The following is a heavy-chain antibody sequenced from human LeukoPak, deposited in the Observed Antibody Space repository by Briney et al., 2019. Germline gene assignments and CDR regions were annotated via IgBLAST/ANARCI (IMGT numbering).Heavy chain of an antibody. CDR2: LSYDGSNK. CDR1: GFSFNTYA. D-gene: IGHD6-19*01. CDR3: ARDRENSGWYIYFDS. J-gene: IGHJ4*02. Sequence: QSGGSLRLSCAASGFSFNTYAMHWVRQATGKGLEWVAVLSYDGSNKHFADSVKGRFSISRDNSKNTLYLQMNSLRPDDTAMYYCARDRENSGWYIYFDSWGQGSLVPVSS. V-gene: IGHV3-30-3*01.